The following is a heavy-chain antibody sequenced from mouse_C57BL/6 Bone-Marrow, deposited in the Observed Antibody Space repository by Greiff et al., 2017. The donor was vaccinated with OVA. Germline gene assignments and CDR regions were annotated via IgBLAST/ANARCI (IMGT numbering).Heavy chain of an antibody. CDR2: IYPGDGDT. Sequence: LVESGPELVKPGASVKISCKASGYAFSSSWMNWVKQRPGKGLEWIGRIYPGDGDTNYNGKFKGKATLTADKSSSTAYMQLSSLTSEDSAVYFCASPHYYGSSYDFDYWGQGTTLTVSS. CDR1: GYAFSSSW. J-gene: IGHJ2*01. D-gene: IGHD1-1*01. V-gene: IGHV1-82*01. CDR3: ASPHYYGSSYDFDY.